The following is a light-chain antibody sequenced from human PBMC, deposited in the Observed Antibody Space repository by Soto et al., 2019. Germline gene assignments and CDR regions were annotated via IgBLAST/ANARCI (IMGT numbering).Light chain of an antibody. CDR3: QQYNIWPQT. CDR1: QNLRSS. J-gene: IGKJ1*01. CDR2: GAS. V-gene: IGKV3-15*01. Sequence: MTTHSPAALALSPGEIAALSCRASQNLRSSLAWYQQKPGQAPRLLIYGASTRATGIPARFSGSGSGTEFTLTISSLQSEDFAVYFCQQYNIWPQTFGQGTKVDIK.